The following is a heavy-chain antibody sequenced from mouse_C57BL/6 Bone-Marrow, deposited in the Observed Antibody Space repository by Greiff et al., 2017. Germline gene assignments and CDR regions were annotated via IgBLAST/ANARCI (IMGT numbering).Heavy chain of an antibody. CDR1: GFTFSSYG. CDR3: ARRGDDYDERPYFDY. CDR2: ISSGGSYT. V-gene: IGHV5-6*02. Sequence: LQQSGGDLVKPGGSLKLSCAASGFTFSSYGMSWVRQTPDKRLEWVATISSGGSYTYYPDSVKGRFTISRDNAKNTLYLQMSSLKSEDTAMYYCARRGDDYDERPYFDYWGQGTTLTVSS. D-gene: IGHD2-4*01. J-gene: IGHJ2*01.